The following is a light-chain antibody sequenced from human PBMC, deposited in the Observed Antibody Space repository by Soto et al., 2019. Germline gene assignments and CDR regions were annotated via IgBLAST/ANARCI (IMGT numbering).Light chain of an antibody. J-gene: IGKJ1*01. CDR1: QDISNY. V-gene: IGKV1-33*01. CDR2: EAS. Sequence: DIQMTQSPYSLSASVGDRVTITCQASQDISNYLNWYQQKPGKAHKLLIDEASNLETGVPSRFSESGSGTDFTFTSSSLQPEDSASYYCQQYSKLPPRTVRQGTKVEIK. CDR3: QQYSKLPPRT.